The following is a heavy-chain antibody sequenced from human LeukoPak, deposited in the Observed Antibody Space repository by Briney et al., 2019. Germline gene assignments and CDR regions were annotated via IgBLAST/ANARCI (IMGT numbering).Heavy chain of an antibody. V-gene: IGHV3-49*04. CDR3: TRAPSGYYFGY. Sequence: GGSLRLSCTASGFTFGDYAMSWVRQAPGKGLEWVGFIRSKAYGGTTEYAASVKGRFTISRDDSKSIAYLQMNSLKTEDTAVYYCTRAPSGYYFGYWGQGTLVTVSS. D-gene: IGHD3-22*01. CDR1: GFTFGDYA. CDR2: IRSKAYGGTT. J-gene: IGHJ4*02.